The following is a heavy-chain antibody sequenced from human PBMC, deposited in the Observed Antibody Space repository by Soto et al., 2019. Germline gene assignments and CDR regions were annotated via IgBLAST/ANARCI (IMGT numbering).Heavy chain of an antibody. Sequence: EVQLVESGGDLVQPGGSLRLSCAASGFALSDYWMSWVRQAPGKGLEGVSNIKQDGSEKYYVDSVKGRFTISRDNAKKSLDLQMNSLIVEGTAVYYCVRSSSVDAYGGEGSLVTVTP. CDR3: VRSSSVDAY. V-gene: IGHV3-7*01. CDR1: GFALSDYW. J-gene: IGHJ4*02. D-gene: IGHD3-22*01. CDR2: IKQDGSEK.